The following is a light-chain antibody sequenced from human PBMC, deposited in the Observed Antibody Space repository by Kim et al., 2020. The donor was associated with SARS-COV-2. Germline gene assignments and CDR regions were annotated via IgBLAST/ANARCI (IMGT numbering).Light chain of an antibody. CDR2: DAS. V-gene: IGKV1-33*01. Sequence: SASVGDSVTITCQASQDISNYLHWYQQEPGKAPKLLICDASNLETGVPSRFSGSGSGTVFTFTISSLQSEDIATYYCQQYGALPLTFGQGTKLEI. CDR1: QDISNY. J-gene: IGKJ2*01. CDR3: QQYGALPLT.